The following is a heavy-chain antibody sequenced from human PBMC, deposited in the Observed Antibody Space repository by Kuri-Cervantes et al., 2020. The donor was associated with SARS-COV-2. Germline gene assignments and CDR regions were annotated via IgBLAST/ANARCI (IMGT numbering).Heavy chain of an antibody. CDR2: IYYSGNT. CDR1: GGSIGRRNYY. Sequence: GSLRLSCTVSGGSIGRRNYYWGWIRQPPGKGLEWIGNIYYSGNTYYNPSLRSRVTISEDTSKNQFSLKLSSVTAADTAVYYCARSRRVWFDPWGQGTLVTVSS. D-gene: IGHD1-14*01. V-gene: IGHV4-39*01. CDR3: ARSRRVWFDP. J-gene: IGHJ5*02.